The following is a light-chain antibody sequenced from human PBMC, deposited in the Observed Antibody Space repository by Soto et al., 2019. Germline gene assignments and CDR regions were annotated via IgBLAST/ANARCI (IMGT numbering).Light chain of an antibody. CDR2: DAS. CDR3: QQYGSSPYT. CDR1: QNFGNTF. Sequence: EIVLTQSPGTLSLSPGETATLSCRASQNFGNTFLAWYQQKPGQAPRLLIYDASNRATGIPARFSGSGSETDFTLTISRLEPEDFAVYFCQQYGSSPYTFGQGTRLESK. J-gene: IGKJ2*01. V-gene: IGKV3-20*01.